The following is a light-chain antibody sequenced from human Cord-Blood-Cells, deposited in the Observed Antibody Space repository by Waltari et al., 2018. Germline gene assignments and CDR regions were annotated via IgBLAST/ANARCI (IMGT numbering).Light chain of an antibody. Sequence: QSALTQPRSVSGSPGQSVTISCNGTSSEVGGYNYASGYQQHPGKAPKLMFYDVSQRPSVVPERFSGSKSGNPASLAISGLQAEDEADDYCCSYAGSYTVVFGGVTKLTVL. V-gene: IGLV2-11*01. CDR3: CSYAGSYTVV. J-gene: IGLJ2*01. CDR2: DVS. CDR1: SSEVGGYNY.